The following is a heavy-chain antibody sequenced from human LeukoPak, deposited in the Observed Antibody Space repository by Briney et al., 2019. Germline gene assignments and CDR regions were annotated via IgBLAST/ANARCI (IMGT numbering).Heavy chain of an antibody. CDR2: IIPIFGTA. Sequence: SVKVSCKASGGTFSSYAISWVRQAPGQGLEWMGGIIPIFGTANYAQKFQGRVTITADESTSTAYMELSGLRSEDTAVYYCARTGSIVVNYMDVWGKGTTVTVSS. CDR1: GGTFSSYA. CDR3: ARTGSIVVNYMDV. J-gene: IGHJ6*03. V-gene: IGHV1-69*13. D-gene: IGHD2-15*01.